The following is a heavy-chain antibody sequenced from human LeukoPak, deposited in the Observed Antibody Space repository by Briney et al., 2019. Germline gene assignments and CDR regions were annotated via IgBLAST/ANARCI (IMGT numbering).Heavy chain of an antibody. CDR2: IIPIFGTA. D-gene: IGHD4-23*01. Sequence: ASVKVSCKASGGTFSSYAISWVRQAPGQGLEWMGRIIPIFGTANYAQKFQGRVTITTDESTSTAYMELRSLRSDDTAVYYCARGYDDYVGYSCRSKQEDAFDIWCQGTRAPVSS. J-gene: IGHJ3*02. V-gene: IGHV1-69*05. CDR1: GGTFSSYA. CDR3: ARGYDDYVGYSCRSKQEDAFDI.